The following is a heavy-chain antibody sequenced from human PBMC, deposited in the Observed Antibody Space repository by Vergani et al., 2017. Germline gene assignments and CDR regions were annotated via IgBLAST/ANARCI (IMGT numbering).Heavy chain of an antibody. V-gene: IGHV4-59*01. CDR2: IYYSGST. D-gene: IGHD6-13*01. CDR3: ARADSSSWYYYYYGMDV. J-gene: IGHJ6*02. Sequence: QVQLQESGPGLVKPSETLSLTCTVSGGSISSYYWSWIRQPPGKGLEWIGYIYYSGSTNYNPSLKSRVTISVDTSKNQFSLKLSSVTAADTAVYYCARADSSSWYYYYYGMDVGGQGTTVTVSS. CDR1: GGSISSYY.